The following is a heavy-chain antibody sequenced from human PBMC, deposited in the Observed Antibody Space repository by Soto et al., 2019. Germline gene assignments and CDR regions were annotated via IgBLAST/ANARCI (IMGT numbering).Heavy chain of an antibody. D-gene: IGHD3-10*01. Sequence: EVQLVESGGGLVQPGRSLRLSCAASGFTFDDYAMHWVRQAPGKGLEWVSGISWNSGSIGYADSVKGRFTISRDNAKNSLYLQMNSLRAEDTALYYCASSTVRNAFDIWGQGTMVTVS. V-gene: IGHV3-9*01. CDR3: ASSTVRNAFDI. J-gene: IGHJ3*02. CDR2: ISWNSGSI. CDR1: GFTFDDYA.